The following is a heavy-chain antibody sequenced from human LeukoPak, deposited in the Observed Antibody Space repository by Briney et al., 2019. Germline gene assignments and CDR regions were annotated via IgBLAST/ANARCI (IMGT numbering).Heavy chain of an antibody. CDR2: ISGSGGST. D-gene: IGHD5-12*01. J-gene: IGHJ3*02. Sequence: PGGSLRLSCAASGFTFSSYAMSWVRQAPGKGLGGAPAISGSGGSTYYADSVKGRFTISRDNSKNTLYLQMNSLRAEDTAVYYCAKGYSGYEVDAFDIWGQGTMVTVSS. CDR1: GFTFSSYA. V-gene: IGHV3-23*01. CDR3: AKGYSGYEVDAFDI.